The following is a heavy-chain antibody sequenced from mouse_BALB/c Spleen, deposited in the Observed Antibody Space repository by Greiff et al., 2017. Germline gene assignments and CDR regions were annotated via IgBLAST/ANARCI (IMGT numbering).Heavy chain of an antibody. Sequence: EVQRVESGGGLVKPGGSLKLSCAASGFTFSSYDMSWVRQTPGKTLEWVAFISSGGSTYYPDSVTGQFTISRDSAKNILYLQMSMLTSEDTAIYYCARICGSSSPWLAYWGQGTLVTVSA. CDR2: ISSGGST. CDR1: GFTFSSYD. V-gene: IGHV5-6-5*01. J-gene: IGHJ3*01. D-gene: IGHD1-1*01. CDR3: ARICGSSSPWLAY.